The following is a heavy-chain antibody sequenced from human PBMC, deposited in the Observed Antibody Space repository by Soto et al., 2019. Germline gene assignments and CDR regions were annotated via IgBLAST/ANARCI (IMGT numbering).Heavy chain of an antibody. CDR1: GFTFSSFS. V-gene: IGHV3-23*01. CDR3: APMGV. CDR2: ISASDNST. Sequence: GGSLRLSCAASGFTFSSFSMSWVRQAPGKGLECVSAISASDNSTYYADSVKGRFTISRDNSKNTLHLQMSSLRADETAVYYCAPMGVWGKGTTVTVSS. J-gene: IGHJ6*04.